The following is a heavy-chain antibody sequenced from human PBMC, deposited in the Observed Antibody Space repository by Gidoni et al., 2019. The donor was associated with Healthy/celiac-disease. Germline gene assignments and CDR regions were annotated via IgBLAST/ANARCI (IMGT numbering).Heavy chain of an antibody. CDR3: ARDDSSGWYGYYYGMDV. Sequence: QVQLVESGGGVVQPGRSLRLSCAASGFTFSSYGMHWVRQAPGKGLEWVAVIWYDGSNKYYADSVKGRFTISRDNSKNTLYLQMNSLRAEDTAVYYCARDDSSGWYGYYYGMDVWGQGTTVTVSS. CDR2: IWYDGSNK. V-gene: IGHV3-33*01. CDR1: GFTFSSYG. D-gene: IGHD6-19*01. J-gene: IGHJ6*02.